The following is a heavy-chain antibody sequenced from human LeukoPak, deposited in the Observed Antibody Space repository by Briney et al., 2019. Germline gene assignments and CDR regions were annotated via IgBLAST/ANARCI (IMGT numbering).Heavy chain of an antibody. Sequence: PSETLSLTCTVSGGSINKCYWTWIRQPPGKGLEWIGYIYYTGRTYYNPSLQSRVTISLDTSQNQFSLKLSSVNAADTAVYYCAKYDSDAAMFDPWGRGTLVTISS. V-gene: IGHV4-59*01. CDR2: IYYTGRT. J-gene: IGHJ5*02. CDR3: AKYDSDAAMFDP. D-gene: IGHD3-22*01. CDR1: GGSINKCY.